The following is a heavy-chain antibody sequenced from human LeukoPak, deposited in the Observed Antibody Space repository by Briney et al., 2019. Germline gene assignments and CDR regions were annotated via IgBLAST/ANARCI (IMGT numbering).Heavy chain of an antibody. CDR3: ARLANDAFDI. J-gene: IGHJ3*02. Sequence: GEPLKISCQGSGYSFTSYWIGWVRPMPGKGLEWMGIIYPGDSDTRYSPSFQGQVTISADKSINTAYLQWSSLKASDTAMYYCARLANDAFDIWGQGTMVTVSS. CDR1: GYSFTSYW. CDR2: IYPGDSDT. V-gene: IGHV5-51*01.